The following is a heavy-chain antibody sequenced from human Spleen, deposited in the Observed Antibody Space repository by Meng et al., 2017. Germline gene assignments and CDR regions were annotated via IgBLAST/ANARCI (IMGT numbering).Heavy chain of an antibody. CDR3: VRDEDISAAGYLFGDY. D-gene: IGHD6-13*01. V-gene: IGHV1-2*06. Sequence: VQLGTPGAEWNNPGASGKVSCKPSGYTCNAYYIHGVRQAPGQGLEWMGRINPYSDDTHYAQNFHDRVTMTSDTSISTAYMELSRLRSDDTAVYYCVRDEDISAAGYLFGDYWGQGTLVTVSS. J-gene: IGHJ4*02. CDR1: GYTCNAYY. CDR2: INPYSDDT.